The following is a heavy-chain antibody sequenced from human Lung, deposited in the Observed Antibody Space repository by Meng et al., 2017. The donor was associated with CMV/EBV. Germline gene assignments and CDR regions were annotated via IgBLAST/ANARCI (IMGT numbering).Heavy chain of an antibody. CDR3: AKAGHVDTSSGMDV. V-gene: IGHV3-43*01. D-gene: IGHD5-18*01. J-gene: IGHJ6*02. CDR1: GFTFDDYT. Sequence: SCAASGFTFDDYTMHWVRQAPGKGLEWVSLISWDGGSTYYADSVKGRFTISRDNSKNSLYLQMNSLRTEDTALYYCAKAGHVDTSSGMDVWGQGNXVTVSS. CDR2: ISWDGGST.